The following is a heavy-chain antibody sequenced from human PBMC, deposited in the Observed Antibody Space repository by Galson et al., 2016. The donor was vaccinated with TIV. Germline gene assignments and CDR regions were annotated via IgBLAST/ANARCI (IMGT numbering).Heavy chain of an antibody. V-gene: IGHV3-23*01. Sequence: SLRLSCAASGFTFSFYTMTWVRQAQGKGLEWVSSISLSGAYTFYADSVKGRFSISRDRSKSTLYLILNSLRVEDTAMYYCAKPGKSGDYSWDAFDVWGQGTMVTVSS. D-gene: IGHD2-21*02. J-gene: IGHJ3*01. CDR2: ISLSGAYT. CDR1: GFTFSFYT. CDR3: AKPGKSGDYSWDAFDV.